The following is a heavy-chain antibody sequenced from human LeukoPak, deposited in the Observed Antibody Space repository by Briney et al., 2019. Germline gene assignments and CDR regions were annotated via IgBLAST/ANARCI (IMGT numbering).Heavy chain of an antibody. Sequence: GASVKVSCKASGYTFTGYYMHWVRQAPGQGLEWMGWINPDSGGTNYAQKFQDRVTMTRDTSMDSAYMELSRLRSDDTAVYYCARDRNVGGIAPKGRGMDVWGRGTTVTVSS. V-gene: IGHV1-2*02. J-gene: IGHJ6*02. D-gene: IGHD6-13*01. CDR2: INPDSGGT. CDR1: GYTFTGYY. CDR3: ARDRNVGGIAPKGRGMDV.